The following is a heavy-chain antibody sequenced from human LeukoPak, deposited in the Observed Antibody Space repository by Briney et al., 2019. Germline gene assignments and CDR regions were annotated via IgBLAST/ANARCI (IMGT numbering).Heavy chain of an antibody. CDR1: GYIFTSNW. Sequence: GESLKISCKGAGYIFTSNWIGCVRQQPPGGLEWMGIIYPGDSDTRYSPSFQGQVTISADKSISTAYLQWSSLKASDTAMYYCASSLLLGSAFDIWGQGTMVTVSS. CDR2: IYPGDSDT. D-gene: IGHD3-22*01. CDR3: ASSLLLGSAFDI. V-gene: IGHV5-51*01. J-gene: IGHJ3*02.